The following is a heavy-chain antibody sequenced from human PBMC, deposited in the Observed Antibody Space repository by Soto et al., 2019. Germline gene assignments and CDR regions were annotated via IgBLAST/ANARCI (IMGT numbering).Heavy chain of an antibody. Sequence: PGESLKISCKGSGYSFTSYWIGWVRQMPGKGLEWMGIIYPGDSDTRYSPSFQGQVTISADKSISTAYLQWSSLKASDTAMYYCARRSSSSRYTSYYYGMDVWGQGTTVTVSS. CDR3: ARRSSSSRYTSYYYGMDV. V-gene: IGHV5-51*01. D-gene: IGHD6-13*01. CDR2: IYPGDSDT. J-gene: IGHJ6*02. CDR1: GYSFTSYW.